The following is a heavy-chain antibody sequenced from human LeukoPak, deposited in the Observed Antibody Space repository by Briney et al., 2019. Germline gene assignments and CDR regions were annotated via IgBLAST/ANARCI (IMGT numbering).Heavy chain of an antibody. D-gene: IGHD2-2*01. CDR1: GYTFTSYG. V-gene: IGHV1-18*01. CDR2: ISAYNGNT. Sequence: GASVKVSCKASGYTFTSYGISWVRQAPGQGLEWMGWISAYNGNTNYAQKLQGRVTMTTDTSTSTAYMELSSLRSEDTAVYYCARVLCSSTSCSSSPWFDPWGQGTLVTVSS. CDR3: ARVLCSSTSCSSSPWFDP. J-gene: IGHJ5*02.